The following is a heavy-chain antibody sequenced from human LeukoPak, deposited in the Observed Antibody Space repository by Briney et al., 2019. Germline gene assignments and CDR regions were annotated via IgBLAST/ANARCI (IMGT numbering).Heavy chain of an antibody. V-gene: IGHV3-23*05. CDR1: GISFSSYG. Sequence: GGSLRLSCAASGISFSSYGMSWVRQAPGKGLEWVPTLSSTGTTFYAGSVEGRFTISRANSENTLYLQMDSLRAADTALYYCARVGYSSSWFFFNFWGQGTLVTVSS. CDR2: LSSTGTT. D-gene: IGHD6-13*01. CDR3: ARVGYSSSWFFFNF. J-gene: IGHJ4*02.